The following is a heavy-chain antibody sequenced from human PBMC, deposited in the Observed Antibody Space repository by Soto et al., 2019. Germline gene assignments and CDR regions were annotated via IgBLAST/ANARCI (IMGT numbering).Heavy chain of an antibody. CDR1: GGTFSSYA. CDR2: IIPIFGTA. CDR3: ARERTTFTLTHDAFDI. V-gene: IGHV1-69*01. J-gene: IGHJ3*02. Sequence: QVQLVQSGAEVMKPGSSVKVSCKASGGTFSSYAISWVRQAPGQGLEWMGGIIPIFGTANYAQKFQGRVTITADESTSTAYMVLSSLRSEDTAVYYCARERTTFTLTHDAFDIWGQGTMVTVSS. D-gene: IGHD4-17*01.